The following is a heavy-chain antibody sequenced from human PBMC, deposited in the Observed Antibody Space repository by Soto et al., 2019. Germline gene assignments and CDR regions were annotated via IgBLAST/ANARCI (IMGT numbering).Heavy chain of an antibody. CDR1: NDSIRSGTYY. CDR3: ARAPPPPIESYYYYGMDV. CDR2: IYYSGST. V-gene: IGHV4-39*01. Sequence: SETLSLTCTVSNDSIRSGTYYWGWIRQPPGKGLEWIGSIYYSGSTYYNPSLKSRVTISVDTSKNQFSLKLSSVTAADTAVYYCARAPPPPIESYYYYGMDVWGQGTTVTVS. J-gene: IGHJ6*02.